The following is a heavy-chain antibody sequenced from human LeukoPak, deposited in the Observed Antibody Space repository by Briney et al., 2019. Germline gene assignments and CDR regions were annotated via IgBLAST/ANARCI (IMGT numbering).Heavy chain of an antibody. CDR2: INPSGGST. V-gene: IGHV1-46*01. D-gene: IGHD6-6*01. CDR1: GYTFTSYY. Sequence: ASVKVSCKASGYTFTSYYMHWVRQAPGQGLEWMGIINPSGGSTSYAQKFQGRVTMTRDTSTSTVYMELSSLRSEDTAVYYCATDRVYSSSSPPLNYYYGMDVWGQGTTVTVSS. J-gene: IGHJ6*02. CDR3: ATDRVYSSSSPPLNYYYGMDV.